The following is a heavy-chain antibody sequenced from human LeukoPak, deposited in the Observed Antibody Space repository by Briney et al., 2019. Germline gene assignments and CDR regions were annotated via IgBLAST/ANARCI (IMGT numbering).Heavy chain of an antibody. CDR1: GFSLSTSGMC. V-gene: IGHV2-70*11. Sequence: ESGPALVKPTQTLTLTCTFSGFSLSTSGMCVSWIRQPPGKALEWLARIDWDDDKYYSTSLKTRLTISKDTSKNQVVLTMTNMDPVDTATYYCARIIGSYLVGNYYYYYMDVWGKGTTVTVSS. CDR3: ARIIGSYLVGNYYYYYMDV. D-gene: IGHD2-2*01. CDR2: IDWDDDK. J-gene: IGHJ6*03.